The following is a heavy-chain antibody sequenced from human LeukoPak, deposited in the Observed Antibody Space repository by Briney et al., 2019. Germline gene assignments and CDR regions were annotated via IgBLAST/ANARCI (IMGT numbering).Heavy chain of an antibody. CDR3: ARELPREYSSGWYHSGDAFDI. D-gene: IGHD6-19*01. V-gene: IGHV4-4*07. J-gene: IGHJ3*02. Sequence: SETLSLTCAVPGGSFSGYYWSWIRQPPGKGLEWVGRIYTSGSTNYNPHLMSRVTMPVATTNTQSPLKLSSVTAADTAVYHCARELPREYSSGWYHSGDAFDIWGQGTMVTVSS. CDR1: GGSFSGYY. CDR2: IYTSGST.